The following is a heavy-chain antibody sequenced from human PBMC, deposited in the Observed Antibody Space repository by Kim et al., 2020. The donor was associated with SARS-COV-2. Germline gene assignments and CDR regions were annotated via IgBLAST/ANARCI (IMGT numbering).Heavy chain of an antibody. CDR2: IKSKTDGGTT. CDR1: GFTFSNAW. CDR3: TTGYSSGWSFDY. Sequence: GGSLRLSCAASGFTFSNAWMSWVRQAPGKGLEWVGLIKSKTDGGTTDYAAPVKGRFTISRDDSKNTLYLQMNSLKTEDTAVYYCTTGYSSGWSFDYWGQGTLVTVSS. D-gene: IGHD6-19*01. V-gene: IGHV3-15*01. J-gene: IGHJ4*02.